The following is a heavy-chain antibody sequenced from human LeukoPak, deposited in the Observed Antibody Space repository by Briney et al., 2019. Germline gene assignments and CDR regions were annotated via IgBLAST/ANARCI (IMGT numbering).Heavy chain of an antibody. J-gene: IGHJ4*02. V-gene: IGHV3-74*01. CDR1: GFTFSGYW. CDR2: INRDGSDT. CDR3: ARDSSHDNSD. Sequence: GGSLRLSCAASGFTFSGYWMHWVRQAPGKGLVWVSRINRDGSDTRYADSVKGRFTISRDNAKNTLYLQMNSLRAEDTAVYYCARDSSHDNSDWGQGTLVTVSS. D-gene: IGHD3-22*01.